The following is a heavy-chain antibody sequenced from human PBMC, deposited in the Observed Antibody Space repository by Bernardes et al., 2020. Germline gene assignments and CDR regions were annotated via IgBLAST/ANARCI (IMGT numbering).Heavy chain of an antibody. CDR3: AKDAIHYYGSGSYDL. V-gene: IGHV3-9*01. Sequence: GGSLRLSCAASGFTFDDYAMHWVRQAPGKGLEWVSGISWNSGSIGYADSVKGRFTISRDNAKNSLYLQMNSLRAEDTALYYCAKDAIHYYGSGSYDLWGRGTLVTVSS. CDR1: GFTFDDYA. CDR2: ISWNSGSI. D-gene: IGHD3-10*01. J-gene: IGHJ2*01.